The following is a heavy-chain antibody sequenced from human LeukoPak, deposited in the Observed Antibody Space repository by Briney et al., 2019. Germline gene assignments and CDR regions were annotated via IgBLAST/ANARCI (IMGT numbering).Heavy chain of an antibody. CDR1: GFTFSSYA. Sequence: GGSLRLSCAASGFTFSSYAMSWVRQAPGKGLEWVSSISGSGDNTYYADSVKGRFTISRDNSKNTLYLQMNTLRAEDTVLYYCAKQRNAYDVWGQGTLVTVSS. CDR2: ISGSGDNT. J-gene: IGHJ3*01. CDR3: AKQRNAYDV. V-gene: IGHV3-23*01.